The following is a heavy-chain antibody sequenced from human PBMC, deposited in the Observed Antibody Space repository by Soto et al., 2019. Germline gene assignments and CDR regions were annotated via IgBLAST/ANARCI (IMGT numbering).Heavy chain of an antibody. CDR3: ARSPREALEYYFDH. D-gene: IGHD3-3*01. J-gene: IGHJ4*02. CDR2: IYYSGST. Sequence: XQRLSLPCTVSGGSISSGCYYWSWIRQHPGKGLEWIGYIYYSGSTYYNPSLKSRVTISVDTSKNQFSLKLSSVTPADTAVYYCARSPREALEYYFDHWGQGTLVTLSS. V-gene: IGHV4-31*03. CDR1: GGSISSGCYY.